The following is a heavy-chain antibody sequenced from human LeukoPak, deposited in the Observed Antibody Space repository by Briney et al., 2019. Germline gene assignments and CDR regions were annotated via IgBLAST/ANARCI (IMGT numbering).Heavy chain of an antibody. D-gene: IGHD3-10*01. CDR2: IYYSGST. CDR3: ARLEYYYQHRFDY. J-gene: IGHJ4*02. Sequence: SETLSLTCTVSGGSISSSSYSWGWIRQPPGKGLEWIGRIYYSGSTYYIPSLKSRVTISVDTSKNQFSLKLSSVTAADTAVYYCARLEYYYQHRFDYWGQGTLVTVSS. V-gene: IGHV4-39*01. CDR1: GGSISSSSYS.